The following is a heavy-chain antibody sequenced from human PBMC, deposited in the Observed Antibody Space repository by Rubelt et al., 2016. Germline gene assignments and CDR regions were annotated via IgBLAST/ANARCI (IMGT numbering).Heavy chain of an antibody. D-gene: IGHD6-19*01. Sequence: GWIRQPPGKGLEWIGSIYYSGSTYYNPSLKSRVTISVDTSKNQFSLKLNSVTAADTAVYYCARVVAGTFFLRYYFDYWGQGTLVTVSS. CDR2: IYYSGST. J-gene: IGHJ4*02. V-gene: IGHV4-39*07. CDR3: ARVVAGTFFLRYYFDY.